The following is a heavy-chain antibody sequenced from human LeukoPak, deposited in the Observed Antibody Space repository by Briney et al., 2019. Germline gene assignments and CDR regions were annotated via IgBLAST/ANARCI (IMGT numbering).Heavy chain of an antibody. Sequence: GGSLRLSCAASGFTFSSYAMHWVRQAPGKGLEYVSTISNNGGSTYYANSVKGRFTISRDNSKNTLYLQMGSLRAEDMAVYYCARGGFSGDYDYWSQGTLVTVSS. V-gene: IGHV3-64*01. CDR2: ISNNGGST. J-gene: IGHJ4*02. CDR3: ARGGFSGDYDY. D-gene: IGHD4-17*01. CDR1: GFTFSSYA.